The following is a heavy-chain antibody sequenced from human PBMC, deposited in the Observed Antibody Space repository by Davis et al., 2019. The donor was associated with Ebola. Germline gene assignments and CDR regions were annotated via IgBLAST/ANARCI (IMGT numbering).Heavy chain of an antibody. J-gene: IGHJ6*02. CDR1: GFTFSNYY. CDR3: VRDTSHQLPHWLYYFYGMDV. V-gene: IGHV3-74*01. D-gene: IGHD2-2*01. CDR2: IKTDGSTT. Sequence: GESLKISCAASGFTFSNYYMHWVRQAPGKGLEWVARIKTDGSTTRYADSVKGRFTISRDHTKNTLYLQLNSLRGEDTAVYYCVRDTSHQLPHWLYYFYGMDVWGQGTTVTVSS.